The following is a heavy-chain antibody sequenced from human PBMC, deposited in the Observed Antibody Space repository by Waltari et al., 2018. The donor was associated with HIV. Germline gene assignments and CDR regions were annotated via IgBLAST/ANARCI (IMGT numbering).Heavy chain of an antibody. Sequence: QVQLVESGGGVVQYGRSLRLSCVASGFTFSSYGIHGVRQCPGKGLEWVAVIWYDGSNKYYADSVKCRFSISRDNSKNTVYLQMNSLRAEDTAEYYCARDSITVSGTFDYWGQGTLVTVSS. V-gene: IGHV3-33*01. CDR3: ARDSITVSGTFDY. D-gene: IGHD6-19*01. J-gene: IGHJ4*02. CDR1: GFTFSSYG. CDR2: IWYDGSNK.